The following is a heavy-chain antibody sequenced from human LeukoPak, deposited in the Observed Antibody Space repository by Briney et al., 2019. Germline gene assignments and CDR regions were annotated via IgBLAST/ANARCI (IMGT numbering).Heavy chain of an antibody. V-gene: IGHV1-2*02. CDR2: VNSNIGDT. Sequence: ASVKVSFKASGYSFTGYYIHWVRQAPGQGLEWMGWVNSNIGDTYYAQKFRGRLAITRDKSITTVHMELSSLRSNDTAVYYCARDVLGYDSSAYDWGQGTLVTVSS. CDR1: GYSFTGYY. CDR3: ARDVLGYDSSAYD. J-gene: IGHJ4*02. D-gene: IGHD3-22*01.